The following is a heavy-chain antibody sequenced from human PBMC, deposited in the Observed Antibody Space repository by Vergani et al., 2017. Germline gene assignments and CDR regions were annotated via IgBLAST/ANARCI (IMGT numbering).Heavy chain of an antibody. CDR2: IITFFGTT. CDR1: GGPFKNSA. J-gene: IGHJ6*03. Sequence: QVQLVQSGAEVKKPGSSVKVSCKASGGPFKNSAFSWVRQVPGQGLEWMGRIITFFGTTDYAQKFQGRVTITADESTRTAYMELSSLRSEDTAVYYCARARANYGDYPPYYYYYMDVWGKGTTVTVSS. V-gene: IGHV1-69*13. D-gene: IGHD4-17*01. CDR3: ARARANYGDYPPYYYYYMDV.